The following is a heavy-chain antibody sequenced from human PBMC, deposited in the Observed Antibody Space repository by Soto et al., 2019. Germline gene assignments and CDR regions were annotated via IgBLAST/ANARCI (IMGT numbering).Heavy chain of an antibody. CDR3: AQMIGLNNWFDP. V-gene: IGHV2-5*02. J-gene: IGHJ5*02. CDR1: GFSPNPSGVV. D-gene: IGHD3-9*01. CDR2: IYWDDDE. Sequence: QITLEESGPTLVKPTQPLTLTCTFSGFSPNPSGVVVGWIRQPPGKGLEWLALIYWDDDERYSPSLKSRLTISQDTSNNHVGLTMTDMDPGDTATYYCAQMIGLNNWFDPWGQGTLVTVSS.